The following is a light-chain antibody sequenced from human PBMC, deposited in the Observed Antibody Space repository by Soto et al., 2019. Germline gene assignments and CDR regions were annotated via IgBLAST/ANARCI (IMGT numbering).Light chain of an antibody. CDR3: QHRRNWPLT. V-gene: IGKV3-11*01. J-gene: IGKJ4*01. Sequence: EIDFAQSPGTLSLSPGETATLSCRASQSVNNQLAWYQQKPGQAPRLLIYDASTRATGIPARISGSGSGADFTLTISSLEPEDFAVYYCQHRRNWPLTFGGGTKVDIK. CDR1: QSVNNQ. CDR2: DAS.